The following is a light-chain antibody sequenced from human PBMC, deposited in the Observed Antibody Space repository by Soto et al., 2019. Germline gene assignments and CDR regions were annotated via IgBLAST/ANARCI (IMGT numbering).Light chain of an antibody. V-gene: IGKV1D-16*01. CDR1: QGIDRW. Sequence: DIQMTQSPSSLSSSFGDRVTITCRASQGIDRWLAWYQQKPGKAPKVLIYAASSLRSGVPSRFSGSGSGTEFTLTISSLQNEDGTTYDCQQHNSYTQTFGQGTKVDIK. CDR3: QQHNSYTQT. J-gene: IGKJ1*01. CDR2: AAS.